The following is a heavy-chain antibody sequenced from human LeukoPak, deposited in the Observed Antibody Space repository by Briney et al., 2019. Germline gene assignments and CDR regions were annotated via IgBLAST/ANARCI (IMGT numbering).Heavy chain of an antibody. Sequence: GGYLRLSCAASGFTFSDYYMSWIRQAPGKGLEGVSYISSSGSTIYYADSVKGRFTISRDNAKNSLYLQMNSLRAEDTAVYYCARDPPLYCSGGSCSYWGQGTLVTVSS. CDR2: ISSSGSTI. V-gene: IGHV3-11*01. CDR3: ARDPPLYCSGGSCSY. D-gene: IGHD2-15*01. CDR1: GFTFSDYY. J-gene: IGHJ4*02.